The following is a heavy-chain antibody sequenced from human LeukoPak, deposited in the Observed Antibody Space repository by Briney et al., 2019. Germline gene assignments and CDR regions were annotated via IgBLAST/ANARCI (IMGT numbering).Heavy chain of an antibody. CDR2: LYYSGST. Sequence: SETLSLTCTVSGGSISSSSYFWGWVRQPPGKGLEWIGSLYYSGSTFYNPSLKSRVTISVDTSKNQFSLKLSSVTAADTAVYYCPRLVAAPGTYYFDYWGQGTLVTVSS. V-gene: IGHV4-39*01. CDR1: GGSISSSSYF. CDR3: PRLVAAPGTYYFDY. J-gene: IGHJ4*02. D-gene: IGHD6-13*01.